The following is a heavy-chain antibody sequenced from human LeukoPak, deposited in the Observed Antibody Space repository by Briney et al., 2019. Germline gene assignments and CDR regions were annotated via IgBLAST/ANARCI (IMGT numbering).Heavy chain of an antibody. D-gene: IGHD3-9*01. J-gene: IGHJ4*02. CDR2: INGDGRDK. CDR3: ARGVDSAIDW. CDR1: GFTFSSYW. V-gene: IGHV3-7*01. Sequence: GGSLRLSCAASGFTFSSYWMNWVRQAPGRGLEWVANINGDGRDKYYVGSVRGRFTISRDNADNALYLQMNSLRGDDTALYYCARGVDSAIDWWGQGTLVTVSS.